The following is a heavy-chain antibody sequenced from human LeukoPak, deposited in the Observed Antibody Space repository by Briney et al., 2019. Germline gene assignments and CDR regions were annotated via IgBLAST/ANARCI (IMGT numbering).Heavy chain of an antibody. D-gene: IGHD6-19*01. CDR1: GFTFSSYS. Sequence: PGGSLRLSCAASGFTFSSYSMSWVRQAPGKGLEWVANIKQDGSEKYYVDSVKGRFTISRDNAKNSLYLQMNSLRAEDTAVYYCAREGSVAGLFDYWGQGTLVTVSS. CDR2: IKQDGSEK. CDR3: AREGSVAGLFDY. J-gene: IGHJ4*02. V-gene: IGHV3-7*01.